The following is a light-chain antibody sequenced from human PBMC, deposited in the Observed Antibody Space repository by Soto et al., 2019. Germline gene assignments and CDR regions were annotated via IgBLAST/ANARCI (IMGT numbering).Light chain of an antibody. Sequence: EIVLTQSPGSLSLSPGERATLSCRASQSVSSYLAWYQQKPGQAPRLLIYGASSRATGFPDRFSGSGSGTAFSLTISRREPEDSAVYYCQQYSSPPRTFGQGTKVEIK. V-gene: IGKV3-20*01. J-gene: IGKJ1*01. CDR2: GAS. CDR3: QQYSSPPRT. CDR1: QSVSSY.